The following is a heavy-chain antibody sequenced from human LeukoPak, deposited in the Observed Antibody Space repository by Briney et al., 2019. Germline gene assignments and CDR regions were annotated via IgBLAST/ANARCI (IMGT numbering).Heavy chain of an antibody. CDR3: VRGRGSYGWFDP. CDR1: GFTFSSYG. V-gene: IGHV3-21*01. J-gene: IGHJ5*02. CDR2: ISSSSSYI. Sequence: GGSLRLSCAASGFTFSSYGMNWVRQAPGKGLEWVSSISSSSSYIYYADSVKGRFTISRDNAYNSLYLQMNSLRAEDTAVYYCVRGRGSYGWFDPWGQGTLVTVSS. D-gene: IGHD3-10*01.